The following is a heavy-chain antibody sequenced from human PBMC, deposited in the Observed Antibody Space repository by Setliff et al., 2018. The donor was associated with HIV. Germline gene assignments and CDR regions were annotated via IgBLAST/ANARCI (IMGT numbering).Heavy chain of an antibody. D-gene: IGHD3-3*01. CDR1: GASISSGSYY. V-gene: IGHV4-61*02. CDR3: ARLTIFGVVMATYYMDV. Sequence: PSETLSLTCTVSGASISSGSYYWSWIRQPAGKGLEWIGRIYTSGSTNYNPSLKSRVTISIDTSKSQFSLKLSSVTAADTAVYYCARLTIFGVVMATYYMDVWGKGTTVTVSS. CDR2: IYTSGST. J-gene: IGHJ6*03.